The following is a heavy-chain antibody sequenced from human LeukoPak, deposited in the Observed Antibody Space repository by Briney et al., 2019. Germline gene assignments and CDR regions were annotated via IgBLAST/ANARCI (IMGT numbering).Heavy chain of an antibody. CDR1: AGSICNSY. D-gene: IGHD3-22*01. J-gene: IGHJ5*02. CDR2: ISTGGAI. Sequence: SETLSLTCAVSAGSICNSYCSWARQPPGKGLEFIGYISTGGAINCSPSLRSRATMSINPSNNQLSLTLTSVTTADTAVCFCVRGPGRGYDLEPWGQGSLVTVSS. CDR3: VRGPGRGYDLEP. V-gene: IGHV4-4*08.